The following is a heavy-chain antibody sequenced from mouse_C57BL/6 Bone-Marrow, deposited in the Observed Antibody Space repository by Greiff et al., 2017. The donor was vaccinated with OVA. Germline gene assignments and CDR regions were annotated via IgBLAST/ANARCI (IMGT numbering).Heavy chain of an antibody. CDR3: ASIYYDYVLFDY. Sequence: VMLVESGPELVKPGASVKISCKASGYAFSSSWMNWVKQRPGKGLEWIGRIYPGDGDTNYNGKFKGKATLTADKSSSTAYMQLSSLTSEDSAVYFCASIYYDYVLFDYWGQGTTLTVSS. J-gene: IGHJ2*01. V-gene: IGHV1-82*01. D-gene: IGHD2-4*01. CDR1: GYAFSSSW. CDR2: IYPGDGDT.